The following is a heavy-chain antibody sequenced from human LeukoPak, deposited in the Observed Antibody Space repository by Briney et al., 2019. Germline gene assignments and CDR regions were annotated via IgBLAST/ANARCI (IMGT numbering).Heavy chain of an antibody. CDR3: AGFFYDNSGDAFDI. CDR2: LIPIYGSA. CDR1: GGSFTFTSHA. Sequence: SVKVSCKASGGSFTFTSHAISWVRQAPGQGLEWMGGLIPIYGSANYAQKFQGRVTITSDESTRTVFMELSSLRPEDSAVYYCAGFFYDNSGDAFDIWGQGIMVTVSS. J-gene: IGHJ3*02. D-gene: IGHD3-22*01. V-gene: IGHV1-69*13.